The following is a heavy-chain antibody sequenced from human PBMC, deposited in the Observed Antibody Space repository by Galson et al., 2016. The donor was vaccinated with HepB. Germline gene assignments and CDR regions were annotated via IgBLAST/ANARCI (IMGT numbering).Heavy chain of an antibody. Sequence: SLRLSCAASGFNFNDFYMHWVRQAPGKGLECISYISPRGATTYYADSVKGRFTVSRDNAKNSVYLQMDLLTVDDTAIYYCVKDRRWHFDLWAVAPWSVSPQ. J-gene: IGHJ2*01. V-gene: IGHV3-11*01. CDR3: VKDRRWHFDL. CDR2: ISPRGATT. CDR1: GFNFNDFY.